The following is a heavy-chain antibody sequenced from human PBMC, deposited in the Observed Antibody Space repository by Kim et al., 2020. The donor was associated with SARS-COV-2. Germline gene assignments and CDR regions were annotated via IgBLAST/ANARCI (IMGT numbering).Heavy chain of an antibody. CDR2: IRAKPRGDTT. CDR3: IKGLTATANETES. V-gene: IGHV3-72*01. Sequence: GGSLRLSCTTSGFTLSDHYMDWVRQDPGKGLRWVGRIRAKPRGDTTEYTASVKGRFTVSRDDSKNLLYLHMNNLRTEDTAVYYCIKGLTATANETESWGLGTLVTLP. D-gene: IGHD1-1*01. J-gene: IGHJ5*02. CDR1: GFTLSDHY.